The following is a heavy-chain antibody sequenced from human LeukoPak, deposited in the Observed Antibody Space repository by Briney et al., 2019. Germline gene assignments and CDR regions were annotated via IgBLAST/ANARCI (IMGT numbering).Heavy chain of an antibody. J-gene: IGHJ4*02. Sequence: PGGSLRLSCAAAGFTFSTYAMSWVRQTPGKGLEWGAAIIVDNPGTYHANYVKGRFTISRDNSKNTLNLQMSGLSAEETARYYCAKAPVGHCSGAFRYHFDSWGQGTLVTVSS. CDR3: AKAPVGHCSGAFRYHFDS. V-gene: IGHV3-23*01. CDR2: IIVDNPGT. D-gene: IGHD2-15*01. CDR1: GFTFSTYA.